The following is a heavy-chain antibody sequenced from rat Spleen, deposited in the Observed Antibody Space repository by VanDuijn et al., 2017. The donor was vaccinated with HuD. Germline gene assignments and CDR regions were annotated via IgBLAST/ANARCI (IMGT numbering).Heavy chain of an antibody. J-gene: IGHJ3*01. CDR1: GFTFSDYF. CDR2: ISYDGSNT. D-gene: IGHD1-3*01. CDR3: ARGTRNYSTYGGFVY. Sequence: EVQLVESDGGLVQPGRSLKLSCAASGFTFSDYFMAWVRQVPTKGLEWVATISYDGSNTYYRDSVKGRFTISRDNAKSTLYLQVDSLRSEDTATYYCARGTRNYSTYGGFVYWGQGTLVTVSS. V-gene: IGHV5-29*01.